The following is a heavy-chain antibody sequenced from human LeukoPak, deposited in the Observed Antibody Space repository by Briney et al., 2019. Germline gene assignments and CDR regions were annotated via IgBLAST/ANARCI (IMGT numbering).Heavy chain of an antibody. CDR3: ARDREWELADVFDI. D-gene: IGHD1-26*01. V-gene: IGHV3-74*01. CDR1: GFTLSSNW. CDR2: FFSDGSRT. J-gene: IGHJ3*02. Sequence: SGGSLRLSCAGSGFTLSSNWMHWVRQAPGKGLVWVSRFFSDGSRTNYADSVKGRFTISGDNAKNTQSLQMNSLRAEDTAVYYCARDREWELADVFDIWGQGTMVTVSS.